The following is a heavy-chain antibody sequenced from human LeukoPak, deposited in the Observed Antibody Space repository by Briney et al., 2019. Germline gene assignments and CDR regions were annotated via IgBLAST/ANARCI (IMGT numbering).Heavy chain of an antibody. CDR3: ARASVTTDDAFDI. J-gene: IGHJ3*02. D-gene: IGHD4-17*01. Sequence: GGSLRLSCAASGFTFSSYSMNWVRQAPGKGLEWVSSISSSSSYIYYADSAKGRFTISRDNAKNSLYLQMNSLRAEDTAVYYCARASVTTDDAFDIWGQGTMVTVSS. V-gene: IGHV3-21*01. CDR2: ISSSSSYI. CDR1: GFTFSSYS.